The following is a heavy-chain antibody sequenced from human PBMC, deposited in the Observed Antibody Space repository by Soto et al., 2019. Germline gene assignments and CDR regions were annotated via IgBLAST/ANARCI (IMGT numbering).Heavy chain of an antibody. CDR1: GFSFGSYA. CDR3: ARWSYLDY. J-gene: IGHJ4*02. Sequence: QAGGSLRLSCAASGFSFGSYALSWVRQAPGKGLGWVPTISGSDGKTFYADSVKGRFSISRDTSQSTLYLQMNSLRADDTAMYYCARWSYLDYWGQGTRVTVSS. V-gene: IGHV3-23*01. D-gene: IGHD3-3*01. CDR2: ISGSDGKT.